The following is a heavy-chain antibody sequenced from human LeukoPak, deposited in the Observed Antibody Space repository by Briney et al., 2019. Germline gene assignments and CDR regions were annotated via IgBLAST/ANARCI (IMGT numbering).Heavy chain of an antibody. Sequence: ASVKVSCKASGYRLDTFGVSWVRQAPGQGLEWMGWVSGHDGSTQYTQKFQERVTMTTEKSRSTAYLELRALRSDDTAVYYCAKTRAHNLDVWGQGTTVIVSS. CDR1: GYRLDTFG. J-gene: IGHJ6*02. V-gene: IGHV1-18*01. CDR3: AKTRAHNLDV. CDR2: VSGHDGST. D-gene: IGHD5-24*01.